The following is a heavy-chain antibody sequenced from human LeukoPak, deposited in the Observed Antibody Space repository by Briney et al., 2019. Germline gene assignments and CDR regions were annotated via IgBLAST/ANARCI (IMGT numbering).Heavy chain of an antibody. CDR2: IKQDGSEK. CDR1: GFTFSSYW. CDR3: ARLLVAVAAPKHFDY. D-gene: IGHD6-19*01. V-gene: IGHV3-7*01. J-gene: IGHJ4*02. Sequence: GGSLRLSCAASGFTFSSYWMSWVRQAPGKGLEWVANIKQDGSEKYYVDSVKGRFTISRDNAKNSLYLQMNSLRAEDTAVYYCARLLVAVAAPKHFDYWGQGTLVTVSS.